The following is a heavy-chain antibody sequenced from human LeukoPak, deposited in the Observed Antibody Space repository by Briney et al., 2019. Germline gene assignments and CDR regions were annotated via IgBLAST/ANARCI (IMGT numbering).Heavy chain of an antibody. Sequence: ASVKVSCKASGYTFTSYYMHWVRQAPGQGLEWMGIINPSGGSTSYAQKSQGRVTMTRDTSTSTVYVELSSLRSEDTAVYYCARGVTAIRRFDYWGQGTLVTVSS. D-gene: IGHD2-21*02. J-gene: IGHJ4*02. V-gene: IGHV1-46*01. CDR2: INPSGGST. CDR3: ARGVTAIRRFDY. CDR1: GYTFTSYY.